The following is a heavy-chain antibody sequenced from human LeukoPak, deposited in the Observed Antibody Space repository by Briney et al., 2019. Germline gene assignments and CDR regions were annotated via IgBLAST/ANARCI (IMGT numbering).Heavy chain of an antibody. Sequence: PGGSLRLSCAASGFSVIGDYMGWVRQAPGKGLEWVSVIYQGGRTYYADSVKGRFTISSDNSKNTVYLQMNSLRAADTAVYYCARHDWFESWGQGTLVTVSS. CDR3: ARHDWFES. CDR2: IYQGGRT. V-gene: IGHV3-53*01. J-gene: IGHJ5*01. CDR1: GFSVIGDY.